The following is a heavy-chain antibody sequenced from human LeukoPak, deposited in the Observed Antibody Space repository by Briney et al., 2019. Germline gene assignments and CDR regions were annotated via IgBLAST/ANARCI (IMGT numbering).Heavy chain of an antibody. V-gene: IGHV4-59*01. J-gene: IGHJ6*02. CDR2: IYYSGST. D-gene: IGHD4-17*01. CDR3: TRTNHYGSYYYYGMDV. CDR1: GGSISSYY. Sequence: PSETLSLTCTVSGGSISSYYWSWIRQPPGKGLEWIGYIYYSGSTNYNPSLKSRVTISVDTSKNQFSLKLSSVTAADTAVYYCTRTNHYGSYYYYGMDVWGQGTTVTVSS.